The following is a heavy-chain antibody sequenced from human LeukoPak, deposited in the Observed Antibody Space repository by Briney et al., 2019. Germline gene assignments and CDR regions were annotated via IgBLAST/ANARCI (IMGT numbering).Heavy chain of an antibody. D-gene: IGHD1-26*01. CDR2: TNYRSGWFN. CDR3: ARSGSWGCWYFDL. CDR1: GDSVSTNSAA. J-gene: IGHJ2*01. V-gene: IGHV6-1*01. Sequence: SQTLSLTCAISGDSVSTNSAAWNWNRQSPSRGLVWLRMTNYRSGWFNDYAVSVKSRITINPDTSKNLFSLQLNSVTPEDTAVYYCARSGSWGCWYFDLWGRGTLVTVSS.